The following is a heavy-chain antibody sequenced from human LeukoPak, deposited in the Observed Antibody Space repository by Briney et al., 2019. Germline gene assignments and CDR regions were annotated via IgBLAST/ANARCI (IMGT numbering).Heavy chain of an antibody. V-gene: IGHV3-21*01. CDR2: ISSRSSYI. J-gene: IGHJ5*02. Sequence: PGGSLRLSCAASGFTFSSYSMNWVRQAPGKGLEWVSSISSRSSYIYYADSVKGRFTISRDNAKNSLYLQMNSLRAEDTAVYYCARGLPRGYSYGQNWFDPWGQGTLVTVSS. D-gene: IGHD5-18*01. CDR3: ARGLPRGYSYGQNWFDP. CDR1: GFTFSSYS.